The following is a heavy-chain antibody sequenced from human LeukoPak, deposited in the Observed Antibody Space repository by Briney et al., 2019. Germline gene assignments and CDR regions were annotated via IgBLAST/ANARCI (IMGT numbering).Heavy chain of an antibody. J-gene: IGHJ4*02. CDR1: GFTFSSHAM. CDR2: IYHSGST. Sequence: GSLRLSCAASGFTFSSHAMSWVRQAPGKGLEWIGSIYHSGSTYYNPSLKSRVTISVDTSKNQFSLKLSSVTAADTAVYYCARVVRTLRLPLDYYFDYWGQGTLVTVSS. CDR3: ARVVRTLRLPLDYYFDY. D-gene: IGHD5/OR15-5a*01. V-gene: IGHV4-38-2*01.